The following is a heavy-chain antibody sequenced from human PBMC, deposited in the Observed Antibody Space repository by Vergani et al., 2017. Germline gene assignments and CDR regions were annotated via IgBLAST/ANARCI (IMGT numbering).Heavy chain of an antibody. Sequence: QVQLQESGPGLVKPSETLSLTCTVSGGSISSYYWSWIRQPAGKGLEWIGRIYTSGSTNYNPSLKSRVTMSVDTSKNQFSLKLSSVTAADTAVYYCARDRMIVVVITPKAPDAFDIWGQGTMVTVSS. J-gene: IGHJ3*02. CDR1: GGSISSYY. D-gene: IGHD3-22*01. CDR2: IYTSGST. CDR3: ARDRMIVVVITPKAPDAFDI. V-gene: IGHV4-4*07.